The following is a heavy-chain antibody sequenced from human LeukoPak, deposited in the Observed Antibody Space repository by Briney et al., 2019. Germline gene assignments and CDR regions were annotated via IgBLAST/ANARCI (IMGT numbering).Heavy chain of an antibody. CDR1: GGSISSGSYY. CDR3: AREGGKYDFWSDPISWRGYYFDY. CDR2: IYYSGST. V-gene: IGHV4-61*10. D-gene: IGHD3-3*01. J-gene: IGHJ4*02. Sequence: SETLSLTCTVSGGSISSGSYYWSWIRQPAGKGLEWIGYIYYSGSTNYNPSLKSRVTISVDTSKNQFSLKLSSVTAADTAVYYCAREGGKYDFWSDPISWRGYYFDYWGQGTLVTVSS.